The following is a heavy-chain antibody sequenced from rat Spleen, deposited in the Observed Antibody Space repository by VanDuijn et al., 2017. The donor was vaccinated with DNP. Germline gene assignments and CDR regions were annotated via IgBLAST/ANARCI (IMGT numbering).Heavy chain of an antibody. CDR2: ISYDGSST. Sequence: EVQLVESGGGLVQPGRSLKLSCAASGFTFSNYGMAWVRQAPTKGLEWVATISYDGSSTYYRDSVKGRFTISRDNAQSTLYLQMDSLRSEDTATYYCARHRTIMPYYYAMDAWGQGVMVTVSS. CDR3: ARHRTIMPYYYAMDA. CDR1: GFTFSNYG. D-gene: IGHD1-12*01. V-gene: IGHV5-29*01. J-gene: IGHJ2*01.